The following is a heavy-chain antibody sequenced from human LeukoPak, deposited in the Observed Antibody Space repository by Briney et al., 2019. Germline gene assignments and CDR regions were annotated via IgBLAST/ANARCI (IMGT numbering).Heavy chain of an antibody. Sequence: PSETLSLTCTVSGGSISGYYWSWIRQPPGKGLEWIGYIYASRSTSYNPSLNSRLTISVDTSRNQFSLKLTSVTAADTAVYYCARCHDNSAYYSRHYFYYMDVWGKGTTVTVSS. V-gene: IGHV4-4*09. D-gene: IGHD3-22*01. CDR1: GGSISGYY. CDR3: ARCHDNSAYYSRHYFYYMDV. CDR2: IYASRST. J-gene: IGHJ6*03.